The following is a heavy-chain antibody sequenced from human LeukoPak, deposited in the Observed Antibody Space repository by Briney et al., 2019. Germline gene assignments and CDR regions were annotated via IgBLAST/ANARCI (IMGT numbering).Heavy chain of an antibody. J-gene: IGHJ4*02. CDR3: ARDRVQIWSFVGTFDS. V-gene: IGHV3-30*04. Sequence: PGGSLRLSCAASGFSFTSYSMHWVRQTPDKGLEWVALISFDGKNILYADSVQGRFSISRDIASNTLYLQMNALRPEDTAVYYCARDRVQIWSFVGTFDSWGQGSLVTVSS. CDR2: ISFDGKNI. D-gene: IGHD3-10*01. CDR1: GFSFTSYS.